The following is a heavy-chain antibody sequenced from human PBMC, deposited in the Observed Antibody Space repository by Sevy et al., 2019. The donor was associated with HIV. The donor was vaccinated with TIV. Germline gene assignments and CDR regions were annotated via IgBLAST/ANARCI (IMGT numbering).Heavy chain of an antibody. CDR1: GGSFGGFS. CDR3: ARGGEGVVPSPVIGLGPWAKYWSFDL. D-gene: IGHD3-3*01. Sequence: SETLSLTCAVSGGSFGGFSWNWIRQPPGKGLEWIGEVDHYSPSLKSRPTISLDTSKNQFSLKLNSMTAADTAVYYCARGGEGVVPSPVIGLGPWAKYWSFDLWGRGTLVTVSS. J-gene: IGHJ2*01. CDR2: VDH. V-gene: IGHV4-34*01.